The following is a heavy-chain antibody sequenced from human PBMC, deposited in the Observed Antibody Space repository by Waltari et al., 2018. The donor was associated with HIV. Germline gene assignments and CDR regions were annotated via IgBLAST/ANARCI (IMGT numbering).Heavy chain of an antibody. CDR1: GGSFRGYY. CDR3: SREGYGGNPANDFDF. V-gene: IGHV4-34*01. Sequence: QVQLQQSGAGLLKPSETLSLTCPVSGGSFRGYYWSWIRQPPGQGLEVIGEVNHSGNINYNPSLKSRLIISVYTSKSQFSLRLKSVTAADTAVYYCSREGYGGNPANDFDFWGQGTLVSVSS. CDR2: VNHSGNI. D-gene: IGHD2-15*01. J-gene: IGHJ4*02.